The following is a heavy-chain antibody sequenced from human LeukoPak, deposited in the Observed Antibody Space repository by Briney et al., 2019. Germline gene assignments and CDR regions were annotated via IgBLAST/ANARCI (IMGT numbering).Heavy chain of an antibody. D-gene: IGHD4-23*01. CDR2: IYSGGST. V-gene: IGHV3-53*04. CDR1: GFTASSNY. Sequence: GGSLRLSCAASGFTASSNYMSWVRQAPGKGLEWVSVIYSGGSTYYADSVKGRFTISRHNSKNTLYLQMNSLRAEDTAVYYCARDLGGNFDYWGQGTLVTVSS. CDR3: ARDLGGNFDY. J-gene: IGHJ4*02.